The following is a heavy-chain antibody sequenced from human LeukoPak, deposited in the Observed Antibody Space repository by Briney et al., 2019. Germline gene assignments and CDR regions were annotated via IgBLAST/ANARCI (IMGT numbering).Heavy chain of an antibody. CDR2: ISGSGGST. J-gene: IGHJ1*01. CDR1: GFTFNRYA. D-gene: IGHD3-10*01. Sequence: PGGSLRLSCAVSGFTFNRYAMSWVRQAPGKGLEWVSGISGSGGSTYYADSVKGRFTISRDNSKNTVYLQMKSLRAEDTAVYYCAKDQEYYFKSEYFQYWGQGTLVTVSS. CDR3: AKDQEYYFKSEYFQY. V-gene: IGHV3-23*01.